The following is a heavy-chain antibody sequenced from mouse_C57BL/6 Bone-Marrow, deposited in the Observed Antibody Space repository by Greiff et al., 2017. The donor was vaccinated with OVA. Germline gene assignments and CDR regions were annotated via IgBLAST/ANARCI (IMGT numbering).Heavy chain of an antibody. Sequence: QVQLQQSGAELVRPGASVRLSCKASGYTFTSYGISWVKQRTGQGLEWIGEIYPRSGNTYYNEKLKGKATLTADKSSSTAYMALRSLTSEDSAVYFCARGLLSWYLDVWGTGTTVTVSS. J-gene: IGHJ1*03. D-gene: IGHD2-10*01. V-gene: IGHV1-81*01. CDR2: IYPRSGNT. CDR3: ARGLLSWYLDV. CDR1: GYTFTSYG.